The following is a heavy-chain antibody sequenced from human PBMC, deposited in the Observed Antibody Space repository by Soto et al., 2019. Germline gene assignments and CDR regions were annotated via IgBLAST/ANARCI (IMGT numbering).Heavy chain of an antibody. D-gene: IGHD2-15*01. J-gene: IGHJ3*02. Sequence: PGGSLRLSCAASGFTFSSYSMNWVRQAPGKGLEWVSSISSSSSYIYYADSVKGRFTISRDNAKNSLYLQMNSLRTEDTAVYYCARDHSPPLDAFDIWGQGTMVTVSS. CDR3: ARDHSPPLDAFDI. CDR2: ISSSSSYI. CDR1: GFTFSSYS. V-gene: IGHV3-21*01.